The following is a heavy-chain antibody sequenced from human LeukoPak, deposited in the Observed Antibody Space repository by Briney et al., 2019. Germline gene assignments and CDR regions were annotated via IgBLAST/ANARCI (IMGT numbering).Heavy chain of an antibody. CDR2: LPGGSTYT. CDR3: ARGSYGSFDY. Sequence: GGSLRLSCAASGFTFSTYNMNGVGQAPGKGLEGVSCLPGGSTYTYYAVSRKGRFTIPRDTTKNSLYLQMTSLSPEDTAVYYCARGSYGSFDYWGQGTLVSVSS. V-gene: IGHV3-21*01. CDR1: GFTFSTYN. J-gene: IGHJ4*02. D-gene: IGHD5-18*01.